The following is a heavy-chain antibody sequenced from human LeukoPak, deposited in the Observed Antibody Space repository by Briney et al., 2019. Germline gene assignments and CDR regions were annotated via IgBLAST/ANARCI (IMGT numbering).Heavy chain of an antibody. CDR3: AKDDRQGYYYGSGSYPDY. Sequence: PGGSLRLSCAASGFTFSSYSMNWVRQAPGKGLEWPSYISISGNMIYHADSVKGRFTISRDNAKNSLYLQMNSLRAEDTAVYYCAKDDRQGYYYGSGSYPDYWGQGTLVTVSS. J-gene: IGHJ4*02. D-gene: IGHD3-10*01. CDR2: ISISGNMI. V-gene: IGHV3-48*04. CDR1: GFTFSSYS.